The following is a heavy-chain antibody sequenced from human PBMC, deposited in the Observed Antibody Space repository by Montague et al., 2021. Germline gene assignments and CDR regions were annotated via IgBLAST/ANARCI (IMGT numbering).Heavy chain of an antibody. D-gene: IGHD3-22*01. V-gene: IGHV4-4*02. CDR3: ARVAAWGYYDTSGPNWFDP. CDR1: GGSISSNNW. Sequence: SETLSLTCAVSGGSISSNNWWTWVRQPPGKGLEWIGEIFHNGSTTYSPSLKSRVTISMDKSKNQFSLKLTSVTAADTAVYYCARVAAWGYYDTSGPNWFDPWGQGILVTVSS. CDR2: IFHNGST. J-gene: IGHJ5*02.